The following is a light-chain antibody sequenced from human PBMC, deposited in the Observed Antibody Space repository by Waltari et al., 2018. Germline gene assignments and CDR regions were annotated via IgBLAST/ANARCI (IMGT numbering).Light chain of an antibody. CDR2: EDS. CDR1: SGSIASNY. Sequence: FLLTQPHSVSESPGKTVTISCTRTSGSIASNYVQWYQQRLGSAPTTVIFEDSQRPSGVPDRFSGSVDISSNSASLTISGLETEDEADYYCQSYDGSNPVVFGGGTKLTVL. V-gene: IGLV6-57*03. CDR3: QSYDGSNPVV. J-gene: IGLJ3*02.